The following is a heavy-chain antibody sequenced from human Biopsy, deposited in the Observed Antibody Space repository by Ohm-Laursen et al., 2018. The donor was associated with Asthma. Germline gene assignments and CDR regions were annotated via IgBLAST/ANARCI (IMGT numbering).Heavy chain of an antibody. J-gene: IGHJ3*02. V-gene: IGHV4-30-4*02. CDR2: VYSSGST. CDR1: GGSVYSYDHH. D-gene: IGHD1-26*01. Sequence: SDTLSLTCSVFGGSVYSYDHHWSWIRQPPGKGLEWVGYVYSSGSTYYNPSLDSRVMISLDTSKNQFSLSLSSVTAADTAVYFCARDLGIVGATPDGFNIWGQGTLVTVSS. CDR3: ARDLGIVGATPDGFNI.